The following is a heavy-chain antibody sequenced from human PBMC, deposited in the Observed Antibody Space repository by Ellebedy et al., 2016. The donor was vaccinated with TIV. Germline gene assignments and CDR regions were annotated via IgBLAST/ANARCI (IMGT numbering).Heavy chain of an antibody. CDR1: GFTFSNAW. D-gene: IGHD3-22*01. J-gene: IGHJ5*02. V-gene: IGHV3-15*07. Sequence: GESLKISCAASGFTFSNAWMNWVRQAPGKGLEWVGRIKSKTDGGTTDYAAPVKGRFTISRDDSKNTLYLQMNSLRADDTAVYYCAKDLRPSMIVVVIGDGWFDPWGQGTLVTVSS. CDR2: IKSKTDGGTT. CDR3: AKDLRPSMIVVVIGDGWFDP.